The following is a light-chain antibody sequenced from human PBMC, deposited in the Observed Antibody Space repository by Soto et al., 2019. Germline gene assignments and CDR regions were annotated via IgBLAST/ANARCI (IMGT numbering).Light chain of an antibody. V-gene: IGKV3-20*01. CDR3: QQYDNSRLYT. Sequence: EIVLKQSPGTLSLSPGERATLSCRASQRVSNSYLAWYQQKPGQAPRLLMHGASSRATGIPDRFSGSGSGTDFTLTISRLEPEDFALYFCQQYDNSRLYTFGHGTKLEIK. CDR2: GAS. J-gene: IGKJ2*01. CDR1: QRVSNSY.